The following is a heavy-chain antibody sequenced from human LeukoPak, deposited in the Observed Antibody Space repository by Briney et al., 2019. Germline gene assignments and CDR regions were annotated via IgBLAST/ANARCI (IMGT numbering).Heavy chain of an antibody. D-gene: IGHD4-17*01. CDR2: IYYSGST. J-gene: IGHJ3*02. Sequence: SETLSLTCTVSGGSISSYYWSWIREPPGKGLEWIGYIYYSGSTNYNPSLKSRVTISVDTSKNQFSLKLSSVTAADTAVYYCARVPTTVPWSDAFDIWGQGTMVTVSS. CDR1: GGSISSYY. CDR3: ARVPTTVPWSDAFDI. V-gene: IGHV4-59*01.